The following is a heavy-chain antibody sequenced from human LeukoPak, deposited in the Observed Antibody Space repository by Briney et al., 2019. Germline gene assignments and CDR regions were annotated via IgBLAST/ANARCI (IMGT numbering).Heavy chain of an antibody. Sequence: ETLSLTCTVSGGSISGYYLSWIRQPPGKGLDWIGYIYNTVSTNSNPSLKSRVTISEDTSKNQFSLKLTSVTAADTAVYYCARLWYGASSFDYWGQGSLVTVSS. D-gene: IGHD3-10*01. CDR1: GGSISGYY. CDR3: ARLWYGASSFDY. J-gene: IGHJ4*02. V-gene: IGHV4-59*01. CDR2: IYNTVST.